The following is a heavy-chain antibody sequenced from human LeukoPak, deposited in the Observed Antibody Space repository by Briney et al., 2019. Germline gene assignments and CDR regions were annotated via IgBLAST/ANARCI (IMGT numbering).Heavy chain of an antibody. CDR3: ARGKAMVIFDY. D-gene: IGHD5-18*01. Sequence: PGRSVRLSCAASGFTFNIYGMHWVRQAPGKGREWVADIWYDGSNKYYADSVKGRFTNSRDNSKNTLYLQMNSLRAEDTAVYYCARGKAMVIFDYWGQGTLVTVSS. J-gene: IGHJ4*02. V-gene: IGHV3-33*01. CDR2: IWYDGSNK. CDR1: GFTFNIYG.